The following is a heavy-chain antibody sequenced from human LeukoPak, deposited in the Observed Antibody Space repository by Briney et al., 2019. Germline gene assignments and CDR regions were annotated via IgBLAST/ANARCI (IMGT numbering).Heavy chain of an antibody. V-gene: IGHV3-11*04. CDR3: ANPPIYYYYYMDV. CDR1: GFTFSDYN. J-gene: IGHJ6*03. Sequence: GGSLRLSCAASGFTFSDYNMRWIRQAPGKGLGWVSSINRSVSTKYNAHSVKGRFTISRDNAKNTLYLQMNSLRAEDTAVYYCANPPIYYYYYMDVWGKGTTVTVSS. CDR2: INRSVSTK.